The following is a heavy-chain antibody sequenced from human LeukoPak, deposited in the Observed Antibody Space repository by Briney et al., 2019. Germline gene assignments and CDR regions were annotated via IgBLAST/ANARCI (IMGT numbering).Heavy chain of an antibody. CDR1: GFTLSSYW. J-gene: IGHJ4*02. Sequence: SGGSLRLSCAASGFTLSSYWMSWVRQAPGRGLEWVSAISGSGGSTYYADSVKGRFTISRDNSKSTLYLQMISLRAEDTAVYYCAKAFPYYYDTSGYYLDYWGQGTLVTVSS. V-gene: IGHV3-23*01. D-gene: IGHD3-22*01. CDR2: ISGSGGST. CDR3: AKAFPYYYDTSGYYLDY.